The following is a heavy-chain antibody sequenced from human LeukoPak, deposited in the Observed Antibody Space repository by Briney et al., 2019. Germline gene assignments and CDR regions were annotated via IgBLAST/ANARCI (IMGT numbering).Heavy chain of an antibody. CDR2: IYTTGST. V-gene: IGHV4-4*07. CDR3: ARGDSYGYSWYFDL. CDR1: GGSISDYY. D-gene: IGHD5-18*01. J-gene: IGHJ2*01. Sequence: SETLSLTCTVSGGSISDYYWSWIRQPAGKGLEWIGRIYTTGSTDYNPSLKSRVTMSVDTSKNQFSLKLSSVTAADTAVYYCARGDSYGYSWYFDLWGRGTLVTVSS.